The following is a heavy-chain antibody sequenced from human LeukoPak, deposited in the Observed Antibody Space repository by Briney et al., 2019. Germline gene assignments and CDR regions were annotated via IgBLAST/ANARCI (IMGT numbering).Heavy chain of an antibody. V-gene: IGHV3-30*04. Sequence: SGRSLRLSCAASGFTFSSYAMHWVRQAPGKGLEWVAVISYDGSNKYYADSVKGRFTISRDDSKNTLYLQMNSLRTEDTAVYYCTTRRQDGCWGQGTLVTVS. CDR2: ISYDGSNK. CDR3: TTRRQDGC. CDR1: GFTFSSYA. D-gene: IGHD1-14*01. J-gene: IGHJ4*02.